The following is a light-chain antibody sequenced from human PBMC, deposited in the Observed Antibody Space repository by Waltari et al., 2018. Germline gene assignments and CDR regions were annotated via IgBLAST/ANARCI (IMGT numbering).Light chain of an antibody. CDR3: QERSNWPPT. CDR2: DAS. J-gene: IGKJ2*01. CDR1: QSVDSY. V-gene: IGKV3-11*01. Sequence: EIVLTQSPATLSLSPGERATLSCRASQSVDSYLAWYQQKPGQAPRLLIYDASDRATGIPARVSGSGSGTDFTRTISSLEPEDFALYYCQERSNWPPTFGQGTKLEIK.